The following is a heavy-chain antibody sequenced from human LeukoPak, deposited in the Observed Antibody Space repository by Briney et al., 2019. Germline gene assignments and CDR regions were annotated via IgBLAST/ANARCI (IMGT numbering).Heavy chain of an antibody. V-gene: IGHV4-34*01. D-gene: IGHD1-26*01. J-gene: IGHJ4*02. CDR3: ARGGSYLGHCDY. CDR2: INHGGST. CDR1: GGSFTHYY. Sequence: SETLSLTCAVYGGSFTHYYWSWIRQPPGKGLEWIGEINHGGSTNYNPSLKSRVTISVDTSKNQFSLKLSSVTAADTAVYYCARGGSYLGHCDYWGQGTLVTVSS.